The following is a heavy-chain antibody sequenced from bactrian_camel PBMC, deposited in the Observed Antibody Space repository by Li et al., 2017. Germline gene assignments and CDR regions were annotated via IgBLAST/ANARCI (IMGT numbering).Heavy chain of an antibody. D-gene: IGHD1*01. J-gene: IGHJ6*01. CDR3: AIEARWRCIGLPPFGW. Sequence: HVQLVESGGGSVQAGGSLRLSCAISRYSSSTNYIAWFRQAPGKEREGVAAIDKSGSSRYGNSASGRFRISVDNAANTLFLQMDNLKPEDSAMYFCAIEARWRCIGLPPFGWRGQGTQVTVS. CDR2: IDKSGSS. CDR1: RYSSSTNY. V-gene: IGHV3S53*01.